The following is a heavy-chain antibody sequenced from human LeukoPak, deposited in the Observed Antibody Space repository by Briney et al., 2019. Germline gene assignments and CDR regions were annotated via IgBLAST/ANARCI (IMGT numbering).Heavy chain of an antibody. CDR3: AKAPGAESSGFAFDY. CDR1: GFTFSSYG. D-gene: IGHD6-19*01. J-gene: IGHJ4*02. Sequence: GGSLRLSCAASGFTFSSYGMHWVRQAPGKGLEWVAVISYDGSNKCYADSVKGRFTISRDNSKNTLYLQMNSLRAEDTAVYYCAKAPGAESSGFAFDYWGQGTLVTVSS. V-gene: IGHV3-30*18. CDR2: ISYDGSNK.